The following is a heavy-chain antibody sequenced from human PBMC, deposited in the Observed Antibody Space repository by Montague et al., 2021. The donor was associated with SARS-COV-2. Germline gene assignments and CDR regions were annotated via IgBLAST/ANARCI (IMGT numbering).Heavy chain of an antibody. CDR3: ARARTSLIVVANEFDY. CDR1: GGSISSGSYY. D-gene: IGHD2-21*01. V-gene: IGHV4-31*03. Sequence: TLSLTCTVSGGSISSGSYYWSWIRQPPGKGLEWIGYIYYSGSSYYNPSLKSRVTISVDTSKNQFSLRLSSVTAADTAVYYCARARTSLIVVANEFDYWGQGTLVTVSS. CDR2: IYYSGSS. J-gene: IGHJ4*02.